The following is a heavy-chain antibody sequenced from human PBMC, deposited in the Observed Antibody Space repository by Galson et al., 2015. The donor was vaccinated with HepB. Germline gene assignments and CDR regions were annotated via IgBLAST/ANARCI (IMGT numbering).Heavy chain of an antibody. V-gene: IGHV1-18*01. D-gene: IGHD2-15*01. CDR2: ISAYNGDT. J-gene: IGHJ4*02. Sequence: SVKVSCKASGYTFTSYGISWVRQAPGQGLEWMGWISAYNGDTNYVQKLQGRVTMTTDTSTSTAYMELGSLRSDDTAVYYCARYCSGGGCYSGAAIDYWGQGTLVTVSS. CDR3: ARYCSGGGCYSGAAIDY. CDR1: GYTFTSYG.